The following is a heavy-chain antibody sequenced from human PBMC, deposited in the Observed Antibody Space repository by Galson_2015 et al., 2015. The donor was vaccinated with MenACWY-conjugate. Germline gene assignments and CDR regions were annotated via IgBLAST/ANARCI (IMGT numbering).Heavy chain of an antibody. Sequence: SLRLSCAASGFTFSNFWMSWVRQAPGEGLEWVSGIGTGGGTYYADSVKGRFTISRDNSKNMVYLQMNSLRAEDTAIYYCAKFKYSTSWSNTHGMDVWGQGTTVTVSS. D-gene: IGHD2-2*01. CDR2: IGTGGGT. V-gene: IGHV3-23*01. CDR3: AKFKYSTSWSNTHGMDV. J-gene: IGHJ6*02. CDR1: GFTFSNFW.